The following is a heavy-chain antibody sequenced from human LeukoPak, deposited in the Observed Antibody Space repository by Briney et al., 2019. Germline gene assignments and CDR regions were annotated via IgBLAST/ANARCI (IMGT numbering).Heavy chain of an antibody. CDR3: ARDPY. CDR2: IYYSGST. J-gene: IGHJ4*02. CDR1: GGSISSYY. V-gene: IGHV4-59*01. Sequence: SETLSLTCTVSGGSISSYYWSWIRQPPGKGLEWIGYIYYSGSTNYNPSLKSRVTISVDTSKNQFSLKLSSVTAADTAVYYCARDPYWGQGTLVTVSS.